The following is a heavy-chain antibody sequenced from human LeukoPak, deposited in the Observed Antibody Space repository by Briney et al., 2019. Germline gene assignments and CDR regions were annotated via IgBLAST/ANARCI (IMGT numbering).Heavy chain of an antibody. D-gene: IGHD6-13*01. V-gene: IGHV4-39*07. CDR2: IYYSGST. J-gene: IGHJ5*02. CDR3: ARSHWGPYGSRIANWFDP. Sequence: PSETLSLTCTVSGGSISSTRYYWGWIRQPPGKGLEWIGSIYYSGSTYYNPSLKSRVTMSVDTSKNQFSLKLSSVTAADTAVYYCARSHWGPYGSRIANWFDPWGQGTLVTVSS. CDR1: GGSISSTRYY.